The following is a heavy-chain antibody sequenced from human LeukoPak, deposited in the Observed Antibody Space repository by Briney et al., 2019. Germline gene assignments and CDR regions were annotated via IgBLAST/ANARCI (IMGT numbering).Heavy chain of an antibody. V-gene: IGHV4-59*12. J-gene: IGHJ2*01. CDR3: ARGPLYWYFDL. CDR1: GGSISTYY. Sequence: SETLSLTCTVSGGSISTYYWNWIRQSPGKELEWIGYIYYSENPKYNPSLGSRVTISVDTSMNQFSLKLNSVTASDTAVYYCARGPLYWYFDLWGRGTLVTVSS. CDR2: IYYSENP.